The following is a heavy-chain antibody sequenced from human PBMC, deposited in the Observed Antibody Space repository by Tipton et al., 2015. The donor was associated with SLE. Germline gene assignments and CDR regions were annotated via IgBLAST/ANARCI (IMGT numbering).Heavy chain of an antibody. V-gene: IGHV3-23*01. CDR1: GFTFGTYA. CDR2: ISGSGTKT. CDR3: VKENHFDGLEM. Sequence: SLRLSCAASGFTFGTYAMNWVRQAPGKGLEWVSSISGSGTKTYYADSVKGRFTISRDNSGNTVDLQMSSLRLADTATYYCVKENHFDGLEMWGQGTVVTVSS. J-gene: IGHJ3*02. D-gene: IGHD3-3*02.